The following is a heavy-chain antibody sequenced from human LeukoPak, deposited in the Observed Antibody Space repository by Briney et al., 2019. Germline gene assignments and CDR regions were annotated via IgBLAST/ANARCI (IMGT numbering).Heavy chain of an antibody. Sequence: GGSLRLSCAASGFTFSHYGMHWVRQAPGKSLEWVALIWYDGSDEYYADSVKGRFTISRDNSKNMVYLQMNSLRADDTAVYYCARWGISAAHDALDIWGQGTMVTVSS. CDR1: GFTFSHYG. CDR3: ARWGISAAHDALDI. D-gene: IGHD6-25*01. J-gene: IGHJ3*02. V-gene: IGHV3-33*08. CDR2: IWYDGSDE.